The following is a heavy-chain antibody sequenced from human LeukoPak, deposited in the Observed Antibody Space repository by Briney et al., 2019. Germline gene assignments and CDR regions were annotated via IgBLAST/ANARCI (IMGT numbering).Heavy chain of an antibody. D-gene: IGHD3-10*01. CDR3: ARAVDYGSGSYLYYFDY. Sequence: PGGSLRLSCAASGFTFSSYSMNWVRQDPGKGLEWVSSISSSSSYIYYADSVKGRFTISRDNAKNSLYLQMNSLRAEDTAVYYCARAVDYGSGSYLYYFDYWGQGTLVTVSS. CDR1: GFTFSSYS. J-gene: IGHJ4*02. V-gene: IGHV3-21*01. CDR2: ISSSSSYI.